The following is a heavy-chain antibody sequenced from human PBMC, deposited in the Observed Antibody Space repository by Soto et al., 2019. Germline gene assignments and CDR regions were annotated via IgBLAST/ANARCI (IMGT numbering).Heavy chain of an antibody. V-gene: IGHV1-8*01. CDR2: MNPKSGNT. J-gene: IGHJ4*02. CDR3: VRVYGEIDY. CDR1: GYTFTNYD. D-gene: IGHD4-17*01. Sequence: QVQLVQSGAEVKKPGASVKVSCKASGYTFTNYDINWVRQATGQGLEWMGWMNPKSGNTGYAQQFQGRVIKXRSTSISTAYMELSSLRSEDTAVYYCVRVYGEIDYWGQGTLVTVSS.